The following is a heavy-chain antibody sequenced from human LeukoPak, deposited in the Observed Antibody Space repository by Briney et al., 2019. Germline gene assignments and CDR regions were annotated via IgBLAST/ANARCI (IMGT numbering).Heavy chain of an antibody. V-gene: IGHV1-24*01. J-gene: IGHJ4*02. D-gene: IGHD4-23*01. CDR3: ATPFYGGNFVVDY. CDR1: GYTLTELS. Sequence: ASVKVSCKVSGYTLTELSMHWVRQAPGKGLEWMGGFDPEDGETIYAQKFQGRVTMTEDTPTDTAYMELSSLRSEDTAVYYCATPFYGGNFVVDYWGQGTLVTVSS. CDR2: FDPEDGET.